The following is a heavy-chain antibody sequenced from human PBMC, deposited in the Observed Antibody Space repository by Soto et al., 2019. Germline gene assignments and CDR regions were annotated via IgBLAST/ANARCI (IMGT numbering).Heavy chain of an antibody. CDR1: GGSISSGGYY. V-gene: IGHV4-31*03. Sequence: SETLSLTCTVSGGSISSGGYYWSWIRQHPGKGLEWIGYIYYSGSTYYNPSLKSRVTISVDTSKNQFSLKLSSVTAADTAVYYYDSSGYSFHDDAFDIWGQGTMVTVSS. D-gene: IGHD3-22*01. J-gene: IGHJ3*02. CDR3: DSSGYSFHDDAFDI. CDR2: IYYSGST.